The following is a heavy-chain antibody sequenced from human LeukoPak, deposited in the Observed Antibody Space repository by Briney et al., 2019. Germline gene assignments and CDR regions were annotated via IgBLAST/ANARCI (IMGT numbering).Heavy chain of an antibody. J-gene: IGHJ4*02. D-gene: IGHD1-1*01. CDR2: ISSVSSTI. Sequence: GGSLRLSCAASGFTFSSYSMNWVRQAPGKGLEWVSYISSVSSTIYYADSVKGRFTISRDNAKNSLYLQMNSLRAEDTAVYYCARGIGTGRQPLDYWGQGTLVTVSS. V-gene: IGHV3-48*01. CDR3: ARGIGTGRQPLDY. CDR1: GFTFSSYS.